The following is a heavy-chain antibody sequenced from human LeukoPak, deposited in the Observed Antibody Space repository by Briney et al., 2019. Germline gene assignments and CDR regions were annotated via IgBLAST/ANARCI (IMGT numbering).Heavy chain of an antibody. V-gene: IGHV3-33*06. J-gene: IGHJ4*02. CDR1: GFTFNKYG. CDR3: AKVGFSEMEWLLYSDH. Sequence: PGGSLRLSCAASGFTFNKYGMHWVRQAPGKGLEWVALIWYDGSNKNYVDSVKGRFTISRDNSKNTLDLQMNSLRAEDTAVYYCAKVGFSEMEWLLYSDHWGQGTLVTVSS. D-gene: IGHD3-3*01. CDR2: IWYDGSNK.